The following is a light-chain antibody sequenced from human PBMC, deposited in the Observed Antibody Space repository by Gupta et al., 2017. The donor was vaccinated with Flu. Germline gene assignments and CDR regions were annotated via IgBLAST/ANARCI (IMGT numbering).Light chain of an antibody. V-gene: IGLV1-40*01. J-gene: IGLJ1*01. CDR1: SSNFGAGYE. CDR2: ANS. CDR3: QSYDSSLNAYV. Sequence: QSALAQPPSVSGTPGQRVTLSCTGSSSNFGAGYEVHWYQHLPGAAPKLLIYANSDRPSGVPDRFSGSKSGISASLAITGLQPDDEADYYCQSYDSSLNAYVFGSGTRVTVL.